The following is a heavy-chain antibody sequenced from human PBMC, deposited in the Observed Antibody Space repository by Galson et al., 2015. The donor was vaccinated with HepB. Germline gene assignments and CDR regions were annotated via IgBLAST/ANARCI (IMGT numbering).Heavy chain of an antibody. J-gene: IGHJ3*02. CDR2: IYPGDSDT. V-gene: IGHV5-51*01. CDR3: ARRIGDCSGGSCYMFDAFDI. D-gene: IGHD2-15*01. CDR1: GYSFTSYW. Sequence: QSGAEVKKPGESLKISCKGSGYSFTSYWIGWVRQMPGKGLEWMGIIYPGDSDTRYSPSFQGQVTISADKSISTAYLQWSSLKASDTAMYYCARRIGDCSGGSCYMFDAFDIWGQGTMVTVSS.